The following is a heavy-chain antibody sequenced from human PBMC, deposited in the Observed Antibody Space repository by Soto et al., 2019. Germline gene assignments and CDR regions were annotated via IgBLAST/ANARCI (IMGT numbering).Heavy chain of an antibody. D-gene: IGHD3-10*01. V-gene: IGHV3-53*04. J-gene: IGHJ3*02. CDR1: GFTVSSNY. Sequence: GGSLRLSCAASGFTVSSNYVSWVRQAPGKGLEWVSVIYSGGSTYYADSVKGRFTISRHNSKNTLYLQMNSLRAEDTAVYYCARGLTFGAFDIWGQGTMVTVSS. CDR3: ARGLTFGAFDI. CDR2: IYSGGST.